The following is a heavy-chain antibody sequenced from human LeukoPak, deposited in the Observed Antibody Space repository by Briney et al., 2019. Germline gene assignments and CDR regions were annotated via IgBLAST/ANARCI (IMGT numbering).Heavy chain of an antibody. Sequence: SVNVSCKASGGTFSSYAISWVRQAPGQGLERMGGIIPIFGTANYAQKFQGRVTITADESTSTAYMELSSLRSEDTAVYYCAKTKHYYDSSGHFDYWGQGTLVTVSS. CDR3: AKTKHYYDSSGHFDY. CDR2: IIPIFGTA. D-gene: IGHD3-22*01. CDR1: GGTFSSYA. J-gene: IGHJ4*02. V-gene: IGHV1-69*13.